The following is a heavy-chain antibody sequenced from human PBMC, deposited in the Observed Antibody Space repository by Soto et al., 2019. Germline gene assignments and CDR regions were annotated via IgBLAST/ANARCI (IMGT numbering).Heavy chain of an antibody. V-gene: IGHV3-21*01. Sequence: GGSLRLSCAASGFTFSSYSMNWVRQAPGKGLEWVSSISSSSSYIYYADSVKGRFTISRDNAKNSLYLQMNSLRAGDTAVYYCAREYTRYYYDSSGDFDYWGQGTLVTVSS. CDR2: ISSSSSYI. J-gene: IGHJ4*02. CDR3: AREYTRYYYDSSGDFDY. CDR1: GFTFSSYS. D-gene: IGHD3-22*01.